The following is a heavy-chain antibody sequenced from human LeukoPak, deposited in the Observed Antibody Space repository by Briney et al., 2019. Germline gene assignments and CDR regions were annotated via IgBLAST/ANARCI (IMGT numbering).Heavy chain of an antibody. CDR3: AKELCFGKYFDY. V-gene: IGHV3-23*01. J-gene: IGHJ4*02. Sequence: GASLRHSCAASGFTFSSYAMSWVRQAPGKGLEWVSAISGSGGSTYYADSVKGRFTISRDNSKNTLYLQMNSLRAEDTAVYYCAKELCFGKYFDYWGQGTLVTVSS. D-gene: IGHD3-10*02. CDR1: GFTFSSYA. CDR2: ISGSGGST.